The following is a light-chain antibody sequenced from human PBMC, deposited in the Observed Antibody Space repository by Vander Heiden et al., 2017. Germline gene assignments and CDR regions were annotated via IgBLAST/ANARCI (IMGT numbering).Light chain of an antibody. CDR2: AAS. CDR1: QTIFTY. V-gene: IGKV1-39*01. J-gene: IGKJ4*01. CDR3: QQSDNTPLT. Sequence: DIQITPSPSSLSASLGDRVTIPCRTSQTIFTYLNWYQQKPGEAPKLLIYAASSLQSGIPSRFSGSGSGTDFTLTISRLQREDFATYYCQQSDNTPLTFGGGTKVEIK.